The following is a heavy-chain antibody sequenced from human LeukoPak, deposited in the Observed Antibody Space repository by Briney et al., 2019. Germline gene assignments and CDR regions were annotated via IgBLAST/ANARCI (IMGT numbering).Heavy chain of an antibody. D-gene: IGHD2-21*01. CDR3: AGEGEYGDSYS. Sequence: SQTLSLTCAVSGDSISYESYYWNWIRQAPGKGPEWIGNIYRGRTRLNPSLTSRVAISVDVSKSQVSLSLTSVTAADTAIYYCAGEGEYGDSYSWGQGALVIVSA. CDR1: GDSISYESYY. CDR2: IYRGRT. V-gene: IGHV4-30-2*01. J-gene: IGHJ5*02.